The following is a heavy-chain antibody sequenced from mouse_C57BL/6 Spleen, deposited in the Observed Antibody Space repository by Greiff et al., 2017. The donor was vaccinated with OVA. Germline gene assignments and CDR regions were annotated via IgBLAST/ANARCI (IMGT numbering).Heavy chain of an antibody. V-gene: IGHV5-17*01. Sequence: EVKLMESGGGLVKPGGSLKLSCAASGFTFSDYGMHWVRQAPEKGLEWVAYISSGSSTIYYADTVKGRFTISRDNAKNTLFLQMTSLRSEDTAMYYCASNYGSSGYFDVWGTGTTVTVSS. J-gene: IGHJ1*03. CDR3: ASNYGSSGYFDV. CDR2: ISSGSSTI. CDR1: GFTFSDYG. D-gene: IGHD1-1*01.